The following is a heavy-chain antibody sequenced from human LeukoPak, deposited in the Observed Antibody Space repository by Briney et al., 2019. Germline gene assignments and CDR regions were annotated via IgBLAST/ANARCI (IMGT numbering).Heavy chain of an antibody. D-gene: IGHD3-22*01. CDR2: IYHSGST. J-gene: IGHJ4*02. CDR1: GYSISSGYY. V-gene: IGHV4-38-2*02. CDR3: ARVLVIVVGYYFDY. Sequence: SETLSLTCTVSGYSISSGYYWGWIRQPPGKGLEWIGSIYHSGSTYYNPSLKSRVTISVDTSKNQFVLKLSYVTAADTAVYYCARVLVIVVGYYFDYWGQGTLVTVSS.